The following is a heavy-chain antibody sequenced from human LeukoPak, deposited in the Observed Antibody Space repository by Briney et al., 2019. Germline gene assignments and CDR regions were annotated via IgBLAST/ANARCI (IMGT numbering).Heavy chain of an antibody. J-gene: IGHJ5*02. CDR3: AGTYGSGSFQFDP. CDR2: VYYSGST. Sequence: SETLSLTCTVSGGSISSGTYYWGWIRQPPGKGLQWIGSVYYSGSTYYNPSLQSRVTISVDTSKNQFSLKLSSVTAADTAVYYCAGTYGSGSFQFDPWGQGTLVTVSS. D-gene: IGHD3-10*01. CDR1: GGSISSGTYY. V-gene: IGHV4-39*07.